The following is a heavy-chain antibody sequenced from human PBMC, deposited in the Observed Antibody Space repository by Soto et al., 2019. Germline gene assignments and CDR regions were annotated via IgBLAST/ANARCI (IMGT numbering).Heavy chain of an antibody. Sequence: EVHLVESGGGLVKPGGSLRLSCAASGFTFSGFSMNWVRQAPGKGLEWVSSVTSSPSSMFYADSVKGRFTISRDDAKGSLFLQMNSLRADDTAVYYCAREADFASSGYVLDYWGLGTLVTVSS. D-gene: IGHD3-22*01. CDR3: AREADFASSGYVLDY. J-gene: IGHJ4*02. V-gene: IGHV3-21*01. CDR1: GFTFSGFS. CDR2: VTSSPSSM.